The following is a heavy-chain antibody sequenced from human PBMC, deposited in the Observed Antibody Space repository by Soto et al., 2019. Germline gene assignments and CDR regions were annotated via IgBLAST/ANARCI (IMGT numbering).Heavy chain of an antibody. CDR2: ISGSGDRT. D-gene: IGHD5-18*01. Sequence: EVQLLESGGGLVQPGGSLRFSCAASGFTFSNYAMSWLRQPPGKGLEWVSAISGSGDRTYYADSVKGRFTISRDNSKNTLYLQMNSLRAEDSAVYYCVKERSGHSYADSWGQGTLVTVSS. CDR3: VKERSGHSYADS. J-gene: IGHJ4*02. V-gene: IGHV3-23*01. CDR1: GFTFSNYA.